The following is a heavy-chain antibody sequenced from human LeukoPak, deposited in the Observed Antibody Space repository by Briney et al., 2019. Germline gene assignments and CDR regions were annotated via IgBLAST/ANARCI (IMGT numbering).Heavy chain of an antibody. J-gene: IGHJ6*02. CDR1: GFTFSSYG. CDR2: ISYDGSNK. Sequence: QTGGSLRLSCAASGFTFSSYGMHWVRQAPGKGLEWVAVISYDGSNKYYADSVKGRSTISRDNSKNTLYLQMNSLRAEDTAVYYCAKGTYDFWSGYHEYYYYGMDVWGQGTTVTVSS. V-gene: IGHV3-30*18. CDR3: AKGTYDFWSGYHEYYYYGMDV. D-gene: IGHD3-3*01.